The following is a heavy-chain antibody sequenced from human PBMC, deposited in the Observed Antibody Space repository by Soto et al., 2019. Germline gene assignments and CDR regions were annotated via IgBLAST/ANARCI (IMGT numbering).Heavy chain of an antibody. CDR2: IYHSGST. CDR3: ARGWGSGVFDY. Sequence: SETLSLTCAVSGGSISSGGYSWSWIRQPPGKGLEWIGYIYHSGSTYYNPSLKSRVTISVDRSKKQKSLKQSSVTAADTAAYYCARGWGSGVFDYWGQGTLVTVSS. CDR1: GGSISSGGYS. V-gene: IGHV4-30-2*01. J-gene: IGHJ4*02. D-gene: IGHD6-19*01.